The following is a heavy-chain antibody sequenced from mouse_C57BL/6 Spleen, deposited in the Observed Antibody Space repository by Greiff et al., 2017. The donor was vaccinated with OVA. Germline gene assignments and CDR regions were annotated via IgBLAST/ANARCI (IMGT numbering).Heavy chain of an antibody. CDR1: GYAFTNYL. V-gene: IGHV1-54*01. CDR2: INPGSGGT. J-gene: IGHJ3*01. D-gene: IGHD3-2*02. Sequence: VQLQQSGAELVRPGTSVKVSCKASGYAFTNYLIEWVKQRPGQGLEWIGVINPGSGGTNYNEKFKGKATLTADKSSSTAYMQLSSLTSEDSAVYFCARRTAQAPFAYWGQGTLVTVSA. CDR3: ARRTAQAPFAY.